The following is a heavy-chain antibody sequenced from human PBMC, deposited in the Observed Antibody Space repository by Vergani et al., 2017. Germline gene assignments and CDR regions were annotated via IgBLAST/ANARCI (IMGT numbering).Heavy chain of an antibody. CDR1: GGSFSGYY. D-gene: IGHD2-2*01. V-gene: IGHV4-34*01. J-gene: IGHJ6*02. CDR3: ARRRSCSSXSCYLYYYYYGMNV. CDR2: INHSGST. Sequence: QVQLQQWGAGLLKPSETLALTCAVYGGSFSGYYWSWIRQPPGKGLEWIGEINHSGSTNYNPSLKSRVTISVDTAKNQFSLKLSSVTATDTAVYYCARRRSCSSXSCYLYYYYYGMNVWGQGTTVTVSS.